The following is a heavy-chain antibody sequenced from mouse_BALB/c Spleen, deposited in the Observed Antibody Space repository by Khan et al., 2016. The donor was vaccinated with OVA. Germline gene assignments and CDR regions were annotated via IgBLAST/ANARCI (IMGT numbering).Heavy chain of an antibody. CDR1: GYSFTAYY. D-gene: IGHD2-14*01. V-gene: IGHV1-26*01. Sequence: VQLQQSGPDLVKPGASVKISCKASGYSFTAYYLSWVKQSHGESLEWIGRVNPNNGDTTYNHKFKGKAILTVDKSSNTAYMDIRSLTSEDSAVYYCARGYDFFAYWGQGTLVTVSA. J-gene: IGHJ3*01. CDR3: ARGYDFFAY. CDR2: VNPNNGDT.